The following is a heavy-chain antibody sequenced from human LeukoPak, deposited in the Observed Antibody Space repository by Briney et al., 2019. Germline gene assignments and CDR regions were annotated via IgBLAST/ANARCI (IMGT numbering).Heavy chain of an antibody. CDR3: VRDFPAPDSGSLFFDY. J-gene: IGHJ4*02. CDR1: GYSISSGYY. Sequence: SETLSLTCTVSGYSISSGYYWGWIRQPPGKGLEWIGSIYHSGSTYYNPSLKSRVTISVDTSKNQFSLKLSSVTAADTAVYYCVRDFPAPDSGSLFFDYWGQGTLVTVSS. CDR2: IYHSGST. V-gene: IGHV4-38-2*02. D-gene: IGHD1-26*01.